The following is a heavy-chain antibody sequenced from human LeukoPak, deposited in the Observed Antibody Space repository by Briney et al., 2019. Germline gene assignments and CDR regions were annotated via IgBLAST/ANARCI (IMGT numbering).Heavy chain of an antibody. Sequence: SETLSLTCTVAGGSINSHSHHWGWIRQTPGKGLEWIGSIYYSGTTSYNPSLESRVTISVDTSKNHFSLKVTSVTAADTAVYYCARRGDILTDYAFDFWGQGILVTVSS. D-gene: IGHD3-9*01. CDR2: IYYSGTT. CDR1: GGSINSHSHH. J-gene: IGHJ4*02. CDR3: ARRGDILTDYAFDF. V-gene: IGHV4-39*02.